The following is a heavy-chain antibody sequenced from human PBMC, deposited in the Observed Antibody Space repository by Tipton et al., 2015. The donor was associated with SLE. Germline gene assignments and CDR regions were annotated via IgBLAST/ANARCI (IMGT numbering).Heavy chain of an antibody. CDR1: GYTFTGYY. J-gene: IGHJ6*02. D-gene: IGHD4-11*01. Sequence: QLVQSGAEMKEPGASVKVSCKASGYTFTGYYMHWVRQAPGQGLEWMGWINTNTGNPTYAQGFTGRFVFSLDTSVSTAYLQISSLKAEDTAVYYCAKGNDYSSYYYYYGMDVWGQGTTVTVSS. CDR2: INTNTGNP. CDR3: AKGNDYSSYYYYYGMDV. V-gene: IGHV7-4-1*02.